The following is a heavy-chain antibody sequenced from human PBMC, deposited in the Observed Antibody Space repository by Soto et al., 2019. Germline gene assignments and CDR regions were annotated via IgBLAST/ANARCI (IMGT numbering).Heavy chain of an antibody. CDR3: AKDIDRYCSGGSCYRGPGAFDI. V-gene: IGHV3-9*01. D-gene: IGHD2-15*01. Sequence: GGSLRLSCAASGFTFDDYAMHWVRQAPGKGLEWVSGISWNSGSIGYADSVKGRFTISRDNAKNSLYLQMNSLRAEDTALYYCAKDIDRYCSGGSCYRGPGAFDIWGQGTMVTVSS. CDR1: GFTFDDYA. CDR2: ISWNSGSI. J-gene: IGHJ3*02.